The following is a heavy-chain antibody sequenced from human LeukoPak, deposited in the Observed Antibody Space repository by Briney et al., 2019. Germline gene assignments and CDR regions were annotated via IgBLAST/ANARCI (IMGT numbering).Heavy chain of an antibody. CDR2: IIPIFGTA. J-gene: IGHJ3*02. CDR1: GGTFSSYA. CDR3: ARRGQIFGVVIYDAFDI. Sequence: SVKVSCKASGGTFSSYAISWVRQAPGQGLEWMGVIIPIFGTANYAQKFQGRVTITADESTSTAYMELSSLRSEDTAVYYCARRGQIFGVVIYDAFDIWGQGTMVTVSS. V-gene: IGHV1-69*01. D-gene: IGHD3-3*01.